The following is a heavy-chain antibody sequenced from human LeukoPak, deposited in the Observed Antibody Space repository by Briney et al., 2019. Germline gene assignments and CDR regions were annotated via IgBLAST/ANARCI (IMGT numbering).Heavy chain of an antibody. V-gene: IGHV3-30*04. CDR2: ISIDGNGK. D-gene: IGHD2-2*01. CDR1: TFTFSNSV. CDR3: AKEVRTSGRAGIFGY. Sequence: GGSLRLSCVPSTFTFSNSVMHWVRQAPGKGLEWEAAISIDGNGKYYADSVRGRITIPRDNSKNTLYLEMNSLSAEDTAVYYCAKEVRTSGRAGIFGYWGQGTLVTVSS. J-gene: IGHJ4*02.